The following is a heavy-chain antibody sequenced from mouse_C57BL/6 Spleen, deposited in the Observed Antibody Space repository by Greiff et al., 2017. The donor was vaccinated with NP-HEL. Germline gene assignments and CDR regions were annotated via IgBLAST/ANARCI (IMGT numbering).Heavy chain of an antibody. Sequence: VQLKESGAELVRPGASVKLSCTASGFNIKDDYMHWVKQRPEQGLEWIGWIDPENGDTEYASKFQGKATITADTSSNTAYLQLSSLTSEDTAVYYCTTSYGSFMDYWGQGTSVTVSS. D-gene: IGHD1-1*01. CDR2: IDPENGDT. CDR3: TTSYGSFMDY. CDR1: GFNIKDDY. J-gene: IGHJ4*01. V-gene: IGHV14-4*01.